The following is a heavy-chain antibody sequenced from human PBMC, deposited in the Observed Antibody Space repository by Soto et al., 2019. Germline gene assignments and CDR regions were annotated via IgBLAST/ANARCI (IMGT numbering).Heavy chain of an antibody. Sequence: EVQLVESGGGLVQPGGSLRLSCAASGFTFSSYWMSWVRQAPGKGLEWVANIKQDGSEKYYVDSVKGRFTISRDNAKNSLSLQMNSLRAEETAVYYCARDPNIVLVPAALRSYYYYYGMDVWGQGTTVTVSS. CDR3: ARDPNIVLVPAALRSYYYYYGMDV. V-gene: IGHV3-7*01. CDR2: IKQDGSEK. CDR1: GFTFSSYW. D-gene: IGHD2-2*01. J-gene: IGHJ6*02.